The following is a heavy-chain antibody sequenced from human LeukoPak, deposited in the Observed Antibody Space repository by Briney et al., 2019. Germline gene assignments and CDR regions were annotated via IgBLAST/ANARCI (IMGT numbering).Heavy chain of an antibody. V-gene: IGHV3-72*01. J-gene: IGHJ3*02. D-gene: IGHD3-22*01. Sequence: GGSLRLSCAASGFIFSDHYMDWVRQAPGKGLEWVGRTRNKANSYTTEYAASVKGRFTISRDDSKNSLYLQMNSLKTEDTAVYYCARDGVYYDSSGYRPGAFDIWGQGTMVTVSS. CDR1: GFIFSDHY. CDR3: ARDGVYYDSSGYRPGAFDI. CDR2: TRNKANSYTT.